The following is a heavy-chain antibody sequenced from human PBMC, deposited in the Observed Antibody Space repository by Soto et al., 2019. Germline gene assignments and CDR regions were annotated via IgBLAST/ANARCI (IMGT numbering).Heavy chain of an antibody. V-gene: IGHV4-4*07. CDR3: ARVGYYDSSGYSIWAFDI. Sequence: SETLSLTCTASCGSIISYYWSWIRQPAGQGLEWIGRIYTSGSTNYNPSLKSRVTMSVDTSKNQFSLKLSSVTAADTAVYYCARVGYYDSSGYSIWAFDIWGQGTMVTVSS. CDR1: CGSIISYY. J-gene: IGHJ3*02. D-gene: IGHD3-22*01. CDR2: IYTSGST.